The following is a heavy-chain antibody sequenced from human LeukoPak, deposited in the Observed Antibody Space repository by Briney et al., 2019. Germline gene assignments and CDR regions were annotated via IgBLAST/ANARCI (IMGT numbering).Heavy chain of an antibody. CDR3: AKEYCGGDCYYGMDV. CDR2: ISWNSGSI. J-gene: IGHJ6*02. D-gene: IGHD2-21*02. CDR1: GFTFDDYA. V-gene: IGHV3-9*01. Sequence: GGSLRLSCAASGFTFDDYAMHWVRQAPGKGLEWVSGISWNSGSIGYADSVKGRFTISRDNAKNSLYLQVNSLRAEDTALYYCAKEYCGGDCYYGMDVWGQGTTVTVSS.